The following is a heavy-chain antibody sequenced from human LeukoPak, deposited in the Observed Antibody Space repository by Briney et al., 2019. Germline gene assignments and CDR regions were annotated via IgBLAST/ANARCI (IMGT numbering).Heavy chain of an antibody. V-gene: IGHV3-66*02. CDR1: GFTVSSNY. J-gene: IGHJ4*02. CDR2: IYSGGST. Sequence: GGSLRLSCAASGFTVSSNYMSWVRQAPGKGLEWVSVIYSGGSTYYADSVEGRFTISMDNSKNTLYLQMNSLRAEDTAVYYCARDAMYYYGSGRYNWGQGTLVTVSS. D-gene: IGHD3-10*01. CDR3: ARDAMYYYGSGRYN.